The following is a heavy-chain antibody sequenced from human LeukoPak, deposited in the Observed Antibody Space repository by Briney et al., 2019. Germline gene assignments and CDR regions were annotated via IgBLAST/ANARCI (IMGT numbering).Heavy chain of an antibody. CDR2: INPNSGGT. CDR1: GYTFNTYG. CDR3: ARKWGGTKVHAFDI. J-gene: IGHJ3*02. V-gene: IGHV1-2*02. Sequence: ASVKVSCKASGYTFNTYGITWVRQAPGQGLEWMGWINPNSGGTNYAQKFQGRVTMTRDTSISTAYMELSRLRSDDTAVYYCARKWGGTKVHAFDIWGQGTMVTVSS. D-gene: IGHD1-26*01.